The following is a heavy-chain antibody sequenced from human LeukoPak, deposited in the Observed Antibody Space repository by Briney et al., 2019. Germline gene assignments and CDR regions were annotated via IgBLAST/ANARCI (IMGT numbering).Heavy chain of an antibody. V-gene: IGHV3-23*01. D-gene: IGHD2-2*01. Sequence: GGSLRLSCAASGFTFSSYAMSWVRQAPGKGLEWVSAISGSGGSTYYADSVKGRFTISRDNSKNTLYLQMNSLRAEDTAVYYCARDPDLRGPYCSSTSCMGSLDYWGQGTLVTVSS. CDR1: GFTFSSYA. CDR2: ISGSGGST. CDR3: ARDPDLRGPYCSSTSCMGSLDY. J-gene: IGHJ4*02.